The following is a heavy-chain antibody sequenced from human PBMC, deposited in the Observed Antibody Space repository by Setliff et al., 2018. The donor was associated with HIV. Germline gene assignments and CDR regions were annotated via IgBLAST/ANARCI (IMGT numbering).Heavy chain of an antibody. Sequence: GGSLRLSCAASGFTFSSYSMNWVRQAPGKGLEWVGRVRTKINNYATTYTASVKDRFIISRDDSKNTAFLQMNSLKSEDTAVYYCTGWGSGWPQNYWGQGTLVTVSS. J-gene: IGHJ4*02. CDR3: TGWGSGWPQNY. D-gene: IGHD6-19*01. CDR2: VRTKINNYAT. CDR1: GFTFSSYS. V-gene: IGHV3-73*01.